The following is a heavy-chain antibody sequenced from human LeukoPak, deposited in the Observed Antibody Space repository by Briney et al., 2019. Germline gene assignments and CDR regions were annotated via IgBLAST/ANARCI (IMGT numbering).Heavy chain of an antibody. V-gene: IGHV3-30-3*01. Sequence: GGSLRLSCAASGFTFSSYAMHWVRQAPGKGLEWVAVISYDGSNKYYADSVKGRFTISRDNSKNTLYLQMNSLRAEDTAVYYCARDGIQLWLGGELNYWGQGTLVTVSS. J-gene: IGHJ4*02. CDR2: ISYDGSNK. CDR3: ARDGIQLWLGGELNY. D-gene: IGHD5-18*01. CDR1: GFTFSSYA.